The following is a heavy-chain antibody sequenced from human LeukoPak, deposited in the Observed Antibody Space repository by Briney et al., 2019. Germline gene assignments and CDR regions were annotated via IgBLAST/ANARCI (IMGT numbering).Heavy chain of an antibody. J-gene: IGHJ5*02. CDR3: ATRTRSWFDP. Sequence: PSETLSLTCAVYGGSFSGYYWSWIRQPPGKGLEWIGEINHSGSTNYNPSLKSRVTISVDTSKNQFSLKLSSVTAADTAVYYCATRTRSWFDPWGRGTLVTVSS. CDR1: GGSFSGYY. V-gene: IGHV4-34*01. CDR2: INHSGST. D-gene: IGHD1-14*01.